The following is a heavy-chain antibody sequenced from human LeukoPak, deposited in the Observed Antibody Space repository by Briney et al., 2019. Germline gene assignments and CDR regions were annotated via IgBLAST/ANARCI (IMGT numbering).Heavy chain of an antibody. V-gene: IGHV4-59*01. CDR3: ARSGGGDPLV. D-gene: IGHD2-21*02. J-gene: IGHJ4*02. CDR1: GGSISTYY. Sequence: SETLSLTCTVSGGSISTYYWSWIRQPPGKGLEWIGHIYYSGSTNYNPSLKSRVTMSVDTSKNQFSLKLNSVTAADTAVYYCARSGGGDPLVWGQGTLVTVSS. CDR2: IYYSGST.